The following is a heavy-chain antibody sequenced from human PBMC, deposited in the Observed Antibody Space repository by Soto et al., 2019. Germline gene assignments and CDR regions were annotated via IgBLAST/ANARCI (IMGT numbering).Heavy chain of an antibody. Sequence: QVQLQQWGAGLLKPSETLSLTCAVYGGSFSGYYWSWIRQPPGKGLEWIGEINHSGSTNYNPSLKSRVTILVDAAQDQFSLKLSSVTAADTAVYLRARGNAVAVGPPGYWGQGTLVTVSS. D-gene: IGHD6-19*01. CDR1: GGSFSGYY. CDR2: INHSGST. J-gene: IGHJ4*02. CDR3: ARGNAVAVGPPGY. V-gene: IGHV4-34*01.